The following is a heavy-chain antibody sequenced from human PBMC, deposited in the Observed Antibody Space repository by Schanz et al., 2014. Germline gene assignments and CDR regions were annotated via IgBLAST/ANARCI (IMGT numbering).Heavy chain of an antibody. Sequence: EVQLVEYGGGLVQPGGSMRLSCAASGFTFSSYDMVWVRQATGERLEWVAAIGTAGDTYYPGSLKGRFIISRENVKDSLYLQMNSLRAGDTAVYYCARSYCTSSSCAFWYFDLWGRGTLVTVSS. V-gene: IGHV3-13*01. CDR1: GFTFSSYD. D-gene: IGHD2-2*01. CDR2: IGTAGDT. J-gene: IGHJ2*01. CDR3: ARSYCTSSSCAFWYFDL.